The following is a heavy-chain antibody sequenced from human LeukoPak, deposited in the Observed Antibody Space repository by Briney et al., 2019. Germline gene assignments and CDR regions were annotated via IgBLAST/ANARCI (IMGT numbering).Heavy chain of an antibody. V-gene: IGHV3-23*01. CDR1: GFTFSSYA. CDR3: AKDRVNRKYYYDSSGYYGNNAFDI. D-gene: IGHD3-22*01. J-gene: IGHJ3*02. Sequence: GGSLRLSCAASGFTFSSYAMSWVRQAPGKGLEWVSAISGSGGSTYYADSVKGRFTISRDNSKNTLYLQMNSLRAEDTAVYCCAKDRVNRKYYYDSSGYYGNNAFDIWGQGTMVTVSS. CDR2: ISGSGGST.